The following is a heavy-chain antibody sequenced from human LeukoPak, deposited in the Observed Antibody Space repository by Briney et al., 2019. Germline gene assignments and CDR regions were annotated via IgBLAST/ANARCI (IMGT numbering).Heavy chain of an antibody. Sequence: PGGSLRLSCAASGFTFSSYEMNWVRQAPGKGLDGVSYISSSGSTKYYADSVKGRFTISRDNSKNTLYLQMNSLRAEDTAVYYCYIPYYDTSAYKGYWGQGTLVTVSS. D-gene: IGHD3-22*01. CDR1: GFTFSSYE. CDR3: YIPYYDTSAYKGY. CDR2: ISSSGSTK. J-gene: IGHJ4*02. V-gene: IGHV3-48*03.